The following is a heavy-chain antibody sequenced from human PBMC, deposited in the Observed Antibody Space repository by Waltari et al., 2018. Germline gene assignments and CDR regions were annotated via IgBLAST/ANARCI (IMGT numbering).Heavy chain of an antibody. Sequence: QVQLVQSGAEVKKPGSSVKVSCKASGGTFSSYAISWVRQAHGQGLEWMGGIIPIFGTANYAQKFQGRVTMTADESTSTAYMELSSLRSEDTAVYYCARGLSEGIAAADPAFFDTLGGMDVWGQGTTVTVSS. CDR3: ARGLSEGIAAADPAFFDTLGGMDV. V-gene: IGHV1-69*13. D-gene: IGHD6-13*01. CDR1: GGTFSSYA. J-gene: IGHJ6*02. CDR2: IIPIFGTA.